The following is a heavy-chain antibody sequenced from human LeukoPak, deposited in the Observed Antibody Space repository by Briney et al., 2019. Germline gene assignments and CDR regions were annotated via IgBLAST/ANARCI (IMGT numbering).Heavy chain of an antibody. V-gene: IGHV4-34*01. CDR1: GGSFSGYY. CDR3: ASDPPPYYYDSSGYYEVGY. D-gene: IGHD3-22*01. Sequence: SETLSLTCAVYGGSFSGYYWTWIRQTPEKGLEWIGEMNPSGSTNYNPSLKSRVTISVDTSKNQFSLKLSSVTAADTAVYYCASDPPPYYYDSSGYYEVGYWGQGTLVTVSS. CDR2: MNPSGST. J-gene: IGHJ4*02.